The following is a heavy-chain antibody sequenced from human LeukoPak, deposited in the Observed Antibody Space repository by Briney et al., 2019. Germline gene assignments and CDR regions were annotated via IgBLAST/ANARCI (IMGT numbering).Heavy chain of an antibody. D-gene: IGHD2-15*01. CDR3: ARDRTALVVVPATYNWFGP. V-gene: IGHV1-2*02. Sequence: GASVKVSCKASGYTFTGYYMHWVRQAPGQGLEWMGWINPTSGGTTYAQKFQGRVTMTRDTSISTAYMELSRLRSDDTAVYYCARDRTALVVVPATYNWFGPWGQGTLVTVSS. CDR1: GYTFTGYY. CDR2: INPTSGGT. J-gene: IGHJ5*02.